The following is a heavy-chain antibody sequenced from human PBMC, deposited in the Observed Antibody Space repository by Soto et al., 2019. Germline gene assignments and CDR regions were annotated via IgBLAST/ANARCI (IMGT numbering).Heavy chain of an antibody. CDR1: GASLSRYY. Sequence: SETLSLTCNVSGASLSRYYWSWIRQPPGKGLEWIGRIYATGDTDYNPSLKSRISMSVDMSKKQFSLTLRSVTAADTAIYYCVRDGTKNLRDRFDPWGQGTLVTVSS. V-gene: IGHV4-4*07. J-gene: IGHJ5*02. D-gene: IGHD1-26*01. CDR3: VRDGTKNLRDRFDP. CDR2: IYATGDT.